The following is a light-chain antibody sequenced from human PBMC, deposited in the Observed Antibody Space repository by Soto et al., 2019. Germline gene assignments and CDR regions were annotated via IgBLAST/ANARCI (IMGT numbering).Light chain of an antibody. CDR1: QSVSSSY. CDR3: QQYGSSPLT. J-gene: IGKJ4*01. V-gene: IGKV3-20*01. Sequence: EIVLTQSPGTLSLSPGERATLSCRASQSVSSSYLAWYQQKPGQAPRLLIYGPSSRATGIPDRFSGSGSGTDFTLTINRLEPEDFAVYYCQQYGSSPLTFGGGTKVEIK. CDR2: GPS.